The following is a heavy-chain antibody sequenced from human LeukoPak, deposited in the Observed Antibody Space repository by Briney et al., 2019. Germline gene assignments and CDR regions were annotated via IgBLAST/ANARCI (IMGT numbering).Heavy chain of an antibody. V-gene: IGHV4-31*03. CDR3: AAFWSSYSSVYYFDY. D-gene: IGHD3-3*01. CDR1: GGCISSGGYY. CDR2: IYYRGST. J-gene: IGHJ4*02. Sequence: SETLSLTCTVSGGCISSGGYYWSWTRQHPGKGLEWIGYIYYRGSTHYNPSLKSRVTISVDTSKNQFSLKLSSVTAGDTPVYYCAAFWSSYSSVYYFDYWGQETLVTVSS.